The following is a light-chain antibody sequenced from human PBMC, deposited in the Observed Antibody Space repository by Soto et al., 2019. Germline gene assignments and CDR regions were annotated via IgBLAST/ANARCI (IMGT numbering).Light chain of an antibody. J-gene: IGKJ1*01. CDR1: EDISSY. Sequence: IQLTQSPSSLSASVGDRVTFTCRASEDISSYLVWYQQKPGAAPKLLIYAASALHSGVPSRFSGSGSGTEFTLTISSLQPDDVATYYCQQYNTYLSFGQGTKVDVK. V-gene: IGKV1-9*01. CDR3: QQYNTYLS. CDR2: AAS.